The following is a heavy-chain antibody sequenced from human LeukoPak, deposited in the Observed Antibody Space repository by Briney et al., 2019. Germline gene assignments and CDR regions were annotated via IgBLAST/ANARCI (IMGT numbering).Heavy chain of an antibody. D-gene: IGHD2-2*01. CDR3: ARAYCSATSCYQDFDF. CDR2: IWYDGSNK. V-gene: IGHV3-33*08. J-gene: IGHJ4*02. CDR1: GFTFSSYE. Sequence: GGSLRLSCAASGFTFSSYEMNWVRQAPGEGLEWVAVIWYDGSNKYYGDSVKGRFSISRDNSKNTVYLQMNSLRADDTAVYYCARAYCSATSCYQDFDFWGQGTLVTVSS.